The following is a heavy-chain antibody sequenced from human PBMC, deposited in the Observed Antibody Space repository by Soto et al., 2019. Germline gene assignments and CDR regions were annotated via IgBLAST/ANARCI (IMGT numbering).Heavy chain of an antibody. CDR3: ATGGWRQIDK. D-gene: IGHD3-3*01. Sequence: PSETLSLTCTVSGGSMISYYWSWIRQPPGRGLEWIGFIYYAGSTYYNPSLKSRVTISVDRSKNQFSLKLRSVTAADTAVYYSATGGWRQIDKGGQGTLDTVSP. J-gene: IGHJ4*02. V-gene: IGHV4-59*08. CDR2: IYYAGST. CDR1: GGSMISYY.